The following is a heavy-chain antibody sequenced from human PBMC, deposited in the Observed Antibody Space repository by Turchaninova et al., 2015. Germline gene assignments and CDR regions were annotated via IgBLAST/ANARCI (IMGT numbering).Heavy chain of an antibody. J-gene: IGHJ4*02. D-gene: IGHD1-7*01. CDR1: GFSLSTGGVG. CDR2: IYCAVDK. CDR3: AHRRDGYNWNSGNFDF. Sequence: QITLKESGPTLVKPTQTLTLTCTFSGFSLSTGGVGVGWISQPPGKALEGLAFIYCAVDKRYSPSLKSRLTIPTATSKNLVVLIMTNMDPVDTATYYCAHRRDGYNWNSGNFDFWGQGTLVAVSS. V-gene: IGHV2-5*02.